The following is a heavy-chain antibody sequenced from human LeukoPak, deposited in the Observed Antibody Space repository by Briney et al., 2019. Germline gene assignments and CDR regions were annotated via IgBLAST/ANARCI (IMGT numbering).Heavy chain of an antibody. CDR3: AQDFTDNWNYLGY. V-gene: IGHV3-30*18. CDR2: ISYDGNNR. D-gene: IGHD1-7*01. J-gene: IGHJ4*02. Sequence: PGRSLRLSCAASRFTFSSYGMHWVRQAPGKGLEWVAVISYDGNNRYYANSVKGRFTISRYNSKNTLYLHMHSLRAEDAAVYYCAQDFTDNWNYLGYWGQGTLVTVSS. CDR1: RFTFSSYG.